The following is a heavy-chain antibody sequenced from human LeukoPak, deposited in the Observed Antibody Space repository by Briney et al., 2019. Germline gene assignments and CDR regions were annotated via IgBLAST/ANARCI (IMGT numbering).Heavy chain of an antibody. D-gene: IGHD6-13*01. CDR1: GYSINNGYY. V-gene: IGHV4-38-2*02. CDR2: IYHSGSP. CDR3: ARVETEGSSWYGVHYFDY. J-gene: IGHJ4*02. Sequence: KSSETLSLTCTVSGYSINNGYYWGWIRQAPGKGLEWLGSIYHSGSPYYNPSLKSRLTISVDTSKKQFSLKVNSVTAADTAVYYCARVETEGSSWYGVHYFDYWGQGTQVTVSS.